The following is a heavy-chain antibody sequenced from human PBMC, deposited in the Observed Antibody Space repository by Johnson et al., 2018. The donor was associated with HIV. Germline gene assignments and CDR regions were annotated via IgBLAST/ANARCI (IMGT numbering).Heavy chain of an antibody. J-gene: IGHJ3*02. CDR1: GFTFSTYA. V-gene: IGHV3-7*03. D-gene: IGHD6-19*01. Sequence: VQLVESGGGLVQPGGSLRLSCAASGFTFSTYAMHWVRQAPGKGLEWVANINQDGSEKYYVDSVKVLFTISRDNAKNSLYLQMNSLRADDTALYYCAMSIAVAGTPPNPYDAFDILGQGTMVTVSS. CDR3: AMSIAVAGTPPNPYDAFDI. CDR2: INQDGSEK.